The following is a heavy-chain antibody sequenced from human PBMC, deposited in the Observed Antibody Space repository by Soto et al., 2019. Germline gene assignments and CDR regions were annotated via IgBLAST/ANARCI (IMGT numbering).Heavy chain of an antibody. CDR3: ARAGGLGAVAVDY. Sequence: QLQLQESGSGLVKPSQTLSLTCAVSGGSISSGGNSWSWIRQPPGKGLEWIGYIYHSGSTYYNPSLKSRVTISVDRSKNQFSLKLSSVTAADTAVYYCARAGGLGAVAVDYGGQGTLVTVSS. J-gene: IGHJ4*02. D-gene: IGHD6-19*01. CDR1: GGSISSGGNS. CDR2: IYHSGST. V-gene: IGHV4-30-2*01.